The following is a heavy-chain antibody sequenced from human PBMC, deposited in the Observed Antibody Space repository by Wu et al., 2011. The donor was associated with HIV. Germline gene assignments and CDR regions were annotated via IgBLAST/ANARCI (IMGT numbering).Heavy chain of an antibody. J-gene: IGHJ4*02. CDR1: GYTFTSYG. Sequence: QVQLVQSGAEVKKPGASVKVSCKASGYTFTSYGLSWVRQAPGQGLEWMGWISSYNGNKNYAQKFQGRVTMTTDTSTSTIYMELRSLRSDDTAVYYCALRTRAGSGSDYWGQGTLVTVSS. D-gene: IGHD3-10*01. V-gene: IGHV1-18*01. CDR2: ISSYNGNK. CDR3: ALRTRAGSGSDY.